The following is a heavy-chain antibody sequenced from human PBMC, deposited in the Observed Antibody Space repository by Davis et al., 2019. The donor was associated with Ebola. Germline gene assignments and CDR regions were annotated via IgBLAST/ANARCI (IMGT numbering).Heavy chain of an antibody. CDR2: INHSGST. Sequence: SETLSLTCAVSGGSFSGYYWSWIRQPPGKGLEWIGEINHSGSTNYNPSLKSRVTISVDTSKNQFSLKLSSVTAADTAVYYCARGGQLVPFDYWGQGTLVTVSS. J-gene: IGHJ4*02. CDR1: GGSFSGYY. CDR3: ARGGQLVPFDY. D-gene: IGHD6-6*01. V-gene: IGHV4-34*01.